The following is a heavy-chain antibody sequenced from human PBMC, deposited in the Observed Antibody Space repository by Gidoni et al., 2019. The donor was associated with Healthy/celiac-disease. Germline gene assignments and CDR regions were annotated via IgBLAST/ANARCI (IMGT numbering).Heavy chain of an antibody. CDR1: GFTVSSNY. D-gene: IGHD4-17*01. CDR2: INSGGST. Sequence: EVQRVESGGGLIQPGGSLRLYCAASGFTVSSNYMSWVGQAPGKGLVWGSVINSGGSTYYADSVKGRFPISRDNSKNTLYLQMNILRAEDTAVYYCASGGPYCDYTKAFDIWGQGTMVTVSS. V-gene: IGHV3-53*01. J-gene: IGHJ3*02. CDR3: ASGGPYCDYTKAFDI.